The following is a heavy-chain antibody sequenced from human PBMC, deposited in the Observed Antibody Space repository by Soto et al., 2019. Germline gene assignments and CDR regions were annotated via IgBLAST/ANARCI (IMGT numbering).Heavy chain of an antibody. J-gene: IGHJ6*02. CDR1: GFTFSSYG. D-gene: IGHD6-6*01. CDR3: ARARELEYSSSSDLYPVYVGWPLADYYGMDV. CDR2: IWYDGSDK. Sequence: GGSLRLSCAASGFTFSSYGMHWVRQAPGKGLEWVAVIWYDGSDKYYADSVKGRFTISRDNSKNTLYLQMNSLRAEDTAVYYCARARELEYSSSSDLYPVYVGWPLADYYGMDVWGQGNTVTVS. V-gene: IGHV3-33*01.